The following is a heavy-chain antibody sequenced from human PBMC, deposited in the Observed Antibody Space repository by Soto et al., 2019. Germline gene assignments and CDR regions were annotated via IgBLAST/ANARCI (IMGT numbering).Heavy chain of an antibody. CDR1: GYPFTDYY. CDR3: AKFSNYDLSWFDP. J-gene: IGHJ5*02. CDR2: ISPSGGGT. Sequence: GASVKVSCKASGYPFTDYYMHWVRQAPGRGLEWMGIISPSGGGTKYAQKFQGRVTMTRDTSTNTAYMELRSLRSEDTAVYYCAKFSNYDLSWFDPWGQGTLVTVSS. V-gene: IGHV1-46*01. D-gene: IGHD4-4*01.